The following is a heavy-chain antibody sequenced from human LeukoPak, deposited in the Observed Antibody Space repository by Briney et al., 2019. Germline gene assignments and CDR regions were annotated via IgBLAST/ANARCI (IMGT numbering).Heavy chain of an antibody. Sequence: GRSLRLSCAASGFTFSSYGMHWVRQAPGKGLEWVAVIWYDGSSKYYADSVKGRFTISRDNSKNTLYLQMNSLRAEDTAVYYCARGEMATIQRYFDYWGQGTLVTVSS. CDR1: GFTFSSYG. CDR3: ARGEMATIQRYFDY. CDR2: IWYDGSSK. V-gene: IGHV3-33*01. J-gene: IGHJ4*02. D-gene: IGHD5-24*01.